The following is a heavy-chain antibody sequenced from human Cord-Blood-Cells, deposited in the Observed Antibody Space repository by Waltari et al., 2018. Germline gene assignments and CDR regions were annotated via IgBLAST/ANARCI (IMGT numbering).Heavy chain of an antibody. D-gene: IGHD2-21*01. CDR1: GYTFTGYY. CDR3: ARGSEVGIYYFDY. J-gene: IGHJ4*02. Sequence: QVQLVQSGAEVTKPWASVKVSCTASGYTFTGYYMHWLPQAPGQGLEWMGWINPNSGGTNYAQKFQGWVTMTRDTSSSTAYMELSRLRSDDTAVYYCARGSEVGIYYFDYWGQGTLVTVSS. CDR2: INPNSGGT. V-gene: IGHV1-2*04.